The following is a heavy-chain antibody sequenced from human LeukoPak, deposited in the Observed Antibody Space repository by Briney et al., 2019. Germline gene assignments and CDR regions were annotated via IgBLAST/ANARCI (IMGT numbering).Heavy chain of an antibody. CDR1: GGTFSSYA. Sequence: AASVKVSCKASGGTFSSYAISWVRQAPGQGLEWMGGIIPIFGTANYAQKFQGRVTITTDESTSTAYMELSSLRSEDTAVYYCARACGQQLDGCFDYWGQGTLVTVSS. D-gene: IGHD6-13*01. J-gene: IGHJ4*02. CDR3: ARACGQQLDGCFDY. CDR2: IIPIFGTA. V-gene: IGHV1-69*05.